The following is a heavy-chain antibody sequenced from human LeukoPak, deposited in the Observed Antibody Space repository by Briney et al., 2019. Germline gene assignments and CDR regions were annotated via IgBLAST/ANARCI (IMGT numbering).Heavy chain of an antibody. CDR1: GGSFSGYY. CDR2: FNHSGST. Sequence: SETLSLTCAVYGGSFSGYYWSWIRQPPGKGLEWIGEFNHSGSTNYNPSLKSRVTISVDTSKNQFSLKLSSVTAADTAVYYCARDPYSTNWFDPWGQGTLVTVSS. CDR3: ARDPYSTNWFDP. J-gene: IGHJ5*02. D-gene: IGHD6-13*01. V-gene: IGHV4-34*01.